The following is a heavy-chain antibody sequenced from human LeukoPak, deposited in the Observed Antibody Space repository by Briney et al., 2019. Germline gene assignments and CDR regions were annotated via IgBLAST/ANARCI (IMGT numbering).Heavy chain of an antibody. V-gene: IGHV3-21*01. J-gene: IGHJ4*02. CDR2: ISSSSSYI. CDR3: ARGFSSSRPHYFDY. Sequence: GGSLRLSCAASGFTFSSYSMNWVRQAPGKGLEWVSSISSSSSYIYYADSVEGRFTISRDNAKNSLYLQMNSLRAEDTAVYYCARGFSSSRPHYFDYWGQGTLVTVSS. D-gene: IGHD6-13*01. CDR1: GFTFSSYS.